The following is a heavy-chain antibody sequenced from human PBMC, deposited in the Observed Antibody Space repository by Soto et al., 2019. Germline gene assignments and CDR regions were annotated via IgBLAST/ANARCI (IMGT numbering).Heavy chain of an antibody. CDR2: ISGNGRVT. CDR3: ANRGDDIKFFQH. Sequence: EVQLLESGGGLVQPGVSLRLSCAASGLTFSHNAMSWVRQAPGKGLEWVSTISGNGRVTYYTDSVKGRFTISRDNSKNTVYMQMNSLRAEDPAVYYCANRGDDIKFFQHWGQGTLVNVSS. V-gene: IGHV3-23*01. D-gene: IGHD2-21*02. CDR1: GLTFSHNA. J-gene: IGHJ1*01.